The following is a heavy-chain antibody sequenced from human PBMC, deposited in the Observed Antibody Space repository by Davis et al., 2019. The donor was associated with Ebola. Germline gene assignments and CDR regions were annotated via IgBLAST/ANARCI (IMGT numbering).Heavy chain of an antibody. V-gene: IGHV3-9*01. D-gene: IGHD5-24*01. CDR3: VKGRAGWLRLFDD. Sequence: GGSLRLSCTTSGFTFKDHAIHWVRQAPGEGLEWVSGISWNSDSLGYADSVKGRFTISRDNTKNSLYLQMNNVRPEDTALYYCVKGRAGWLRLFDDWGQGTQVAVSS. J-gene: IGHJ4*02. CDR2: ISWNSDSL. CDR1: GFTFKDHA.